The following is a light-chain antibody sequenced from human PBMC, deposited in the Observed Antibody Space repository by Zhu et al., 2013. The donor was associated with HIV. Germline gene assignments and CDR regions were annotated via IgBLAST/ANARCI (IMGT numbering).Light chain of an antibody. Sequence: EIVMTQSPLSLPVTPGEPASISCRSSQSLLHSNGYNSLDWCLQKPGQSPQLLIYLDSNRASGVPDRFSGSGSGTDFTLKISRVEAEDVGVYYCMQSLQTPRTFGQGTKVEIK. J-gene: IGKJ1*01. CDR2: LDS. CDR1: QSLLHSNGYNS. V-gene: IGKV2-28*01. CDR3: MQSLQTPRT.